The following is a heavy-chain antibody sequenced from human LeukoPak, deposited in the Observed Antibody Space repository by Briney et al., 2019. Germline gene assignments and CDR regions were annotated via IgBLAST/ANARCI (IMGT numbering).Heavy chain of an antibody. CDR2: INAGNGNT. V-gene: IGHV1-3*01. CDR3: ARDDGSGYYYYMDV. J-gene: IGHJ6*03. CDR1: GYTFTSYA. D-gene: IGHD3-10*01. Sequence: ASVKVSCKASGYTFTSYAMHWVRQAPGQRLEWMGWINAGNGNTKYSQKFQGRVTITRDTSASTAYMELSSLRSEDTAVYYCARDDGSGYYYYMDVWGKGTTVTVSS.